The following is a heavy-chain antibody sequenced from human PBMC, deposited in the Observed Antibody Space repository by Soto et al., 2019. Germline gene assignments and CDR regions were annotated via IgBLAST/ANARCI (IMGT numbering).Heavy chain of an antibody. J-gene: IGHJ4*02. CDR3: ARGAYYYDSSGYYYNC. Sequence: GGSLRLSCAASGFTFSSYWMSWVRQAPGKGLEWVANIKQDGSEKYYVDSVKGRFTISRDNAKNSLYLQMNSPRAEDTAVYYCARGAYYYDSSGYYYNCWGQGTLVTVSS. CDR1: GFTFSSYW. CDR2: IKQDGSEK. D-gene: IGHD3-22*01. V-gene: IGHV3-7*03.